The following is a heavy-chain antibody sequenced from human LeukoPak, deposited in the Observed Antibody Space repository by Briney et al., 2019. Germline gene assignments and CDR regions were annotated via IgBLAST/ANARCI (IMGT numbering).Heavy chain of an antibody. D-gene: IGHD4-11*01. Sequence: PGGSLRLSCAASGFTFDDYAMHWVRHAPGKGLEWVSLISWDGGLTYYTDSVEGRFTISRDNSKNSLYLQMNSLRTEDTALYYCAKPRRGTITTGPAYTHWGQGTLVTVSS. CDR3: AKPRRGTITTGPAYTH. V-gene: IGHV3-43D*03. CDR1: GFTFDDYA. CDR2: ISWDGGLT. J-gene: IGHJ4*02.